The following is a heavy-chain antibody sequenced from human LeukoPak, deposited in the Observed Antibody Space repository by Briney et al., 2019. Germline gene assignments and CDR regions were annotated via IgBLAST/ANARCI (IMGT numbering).Heavy chain of an antibody. D-gene: IGHD6-13*01. V-gene: IGHV1-69*04. Sequence: SVKVSCKASGGTFSSHAISWVRQAPGQGLEWMGRIIPILGIANYAQKFQGRVTITADKSTSTAYMALSSLRSEDTAVYYCSRLGTADAFDIWGQGTMVTVSS. CDR3: SRLGTADAFDI. CDR2: IIPILGIA. CDR1: GGTFSSHA. J-gene: IGHJ3*02.